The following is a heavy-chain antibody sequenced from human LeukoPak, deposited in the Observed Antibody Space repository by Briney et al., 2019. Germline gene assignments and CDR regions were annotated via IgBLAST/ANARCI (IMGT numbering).Heavy chain of an antibody. CDR2: ISSSGSTI. CDR3: ARDSAVEYYYDSSGYWNDAFDI. D-gene: IGHD3-22*01. J-gene: IGHJ3*02. CDR1: GFTFSNYN. Sequence: GGSLRLSCAASGFTFSNYNMNWVRQAPGKGLEWVSYISSSGSTIYYADSVKGRFTISRDSAKNSLYLQMNSLRAEDTAVYYCARDSAVEYYYDSSGYWNDAFDIWGQGTMVTVSS. V-gene: IGHV3-48*04.